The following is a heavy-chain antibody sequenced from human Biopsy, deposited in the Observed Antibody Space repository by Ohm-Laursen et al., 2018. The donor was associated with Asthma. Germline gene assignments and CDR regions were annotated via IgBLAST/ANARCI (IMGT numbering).Heavy chain of an antibody. CDR2: IMTVFGTT. Sequence: SSVKVSCKAPGGTFSNLAISWVRQAPGQGLEWLGGIMTVFGTTNYAQKFQGRVTITADESTSTAYTEVTSLRSEDTAIYYCARCQVGYSSGWSLLLKKIYYSGMDVWGQGTAVTVSS. CDR3: ARCQVGYSSGWSLLLKKIYYSGMDV. D-gene: IGHD6-19*01. V-gene: IGHV1-69*01. J-gene: IGHJ6*02. CDR1: GGTFSNLA.